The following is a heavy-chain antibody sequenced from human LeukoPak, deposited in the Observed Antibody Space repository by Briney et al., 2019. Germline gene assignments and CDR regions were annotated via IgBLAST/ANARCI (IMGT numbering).Heavy chain of an antibody. CDR3: ARVGATTNNWFDP. Sequence: ASVKVSCKASGYTFTGYYMHWVRQAPGQGLEWMGWINPNSGGTNYAQKFQGRVTMTRDTSISTAYMELSRLRSDDTAVYYCARVGATTNNWFDPWGQGTLVTVSS. V-gene: IGHV1-2*02. CDR1: GYTFTGYY. D-gene: IGHD1-26*01. J-gene: IGHJ5*02. CDR2: INPNSGGT.